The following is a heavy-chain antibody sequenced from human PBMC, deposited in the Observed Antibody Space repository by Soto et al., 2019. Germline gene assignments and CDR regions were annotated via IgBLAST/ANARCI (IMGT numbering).Heavy chain of an antibody. V-gene: IGHV2-5*02. CDR2: IYWDDDK. CDR3: ARGVRYCTRTSCPNCFDP. J-gene: IGHJ5*02. CDR1: GFSLSTSGVG. Sequence: QITLKESGPTLVKPTQTLTLTCTFSGFSLSTSGVGVGWIRQPPGKALEWLVLIYWDDDKRYSPSLKSRLTITKDTSKNQVVLTMTTMDPMDTATYYCARGVRYCTRTSCPNCFDPWGQGTLVTVSS. D-gene: IGHD2-2*01.